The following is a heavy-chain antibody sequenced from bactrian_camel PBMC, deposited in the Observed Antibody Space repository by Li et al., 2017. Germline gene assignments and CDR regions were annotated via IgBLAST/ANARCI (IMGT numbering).Heavy chain of an antibody. Sequence: HVQLVESGGDSVQTGGSLRLSCAASGLWYNADCMAWFRQVPGKGREGVAAMNSGGGGTYYADSVKGRFTISRDNAKNTMYLQMNSLKSDDTALYYCATDLGGSWYWYKYWGQGTQVTVS. CDR1: GLWYNADC. D-gene: IGHD6*01. CDR2: MNSGGGGT. J-gene: IGHJ4*01. CDR3: ATDLGGSWYWYKY. V-gene: IGHV3S1*01.